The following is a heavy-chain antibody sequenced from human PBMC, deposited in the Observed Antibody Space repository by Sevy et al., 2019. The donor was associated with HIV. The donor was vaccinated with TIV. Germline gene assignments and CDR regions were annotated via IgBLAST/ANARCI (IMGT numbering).Heavy chain of an antibody. CDR1: GFSVNSNY. Sequence: GGSLRLSCAASGFSVNSNYMTWVRQAPGKGLEGISVIYSDETTYHADSVKDRFTISRDNSKNMQYLQMSSLRAEDTPNYYCARGKSGYGYALNYWGQGTLVTVSS. J-gene: IGHJ4*02. D-gene: IGHD5-18*01. V-gene: IGHV3-66*01. CDR2: IYSDETT. CDR3: ARGKSGYGYALNY.